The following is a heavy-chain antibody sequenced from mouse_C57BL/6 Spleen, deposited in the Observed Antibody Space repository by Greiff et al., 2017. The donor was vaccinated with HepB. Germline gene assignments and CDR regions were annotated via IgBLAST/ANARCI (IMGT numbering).Heavy chain of an antibody. CDR3: ARNPSPITSYAMDY. Sequence: VQLQESGPGLVAPSQSLSITCTVSGFSLTSYAISWVRQPPGKGLEWLGVIWTGGGTNYNSALKSRLSISKDNSKSQVFLKMNSLQTDDTARYYFARNPSPITSYAMDYWGQGTSVTVSS. CDR1: GFSLTSYA. D-gene: IGHD1-1*01. V-gene: IGHV2-9-1*01. CDR2: IWTGGGT. J-gene: IGHJ4*01.